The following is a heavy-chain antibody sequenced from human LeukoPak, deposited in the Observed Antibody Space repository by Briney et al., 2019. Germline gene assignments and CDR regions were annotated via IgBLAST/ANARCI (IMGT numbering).Heavy chain of an antibody. CDR2: ISGSGGST. D-gene: IGHD1-7*01. CDR1: GFTFSDYN. V-gene: IGHV3-23*01. Sequence: PGGSLRLSCAASGFTFSDYNMRWIRQAPGKGLEWVSAISGSGGSTYYADSVKGRFTISRDNSKNTLYLQMNSLRPEDTAVYYCAKEGKTRNWNYFQAKPVFWGQGTLVSVSS. J-gene: IGHJ4*02. CDR3: AKEGKTRNWNYFQAKPVF.